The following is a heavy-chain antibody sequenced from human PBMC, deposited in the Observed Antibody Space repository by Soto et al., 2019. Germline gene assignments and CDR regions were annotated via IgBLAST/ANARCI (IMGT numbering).Heavy chain of an antibody. CDR3: ARDSHSSGYYYHDY. CDR1: GFTVSSNY. J-gene: IGHJ4*02. V-gene: IGHV3-53*01. CDR2: IYSGGST. D-gene: IGHD3-22*01. Sequence: EVQLVESGGGLIQPGGSLRLSCAASGFTVSSNYMSWVRQAPGKGLEWVSVIYSGGSTYYADSVKGRFTISRDNSKNTLYLQMTSLRAEDTAVYYCARDSHSSGYYYHDYWGQGPLVTVSS.